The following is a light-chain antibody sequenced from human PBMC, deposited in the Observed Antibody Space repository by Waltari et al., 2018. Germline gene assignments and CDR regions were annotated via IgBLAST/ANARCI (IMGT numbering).Light chain of an antibody. CDR2: EGS. V-gene: IGLV2-23*01. J-gene: IGLJ2*01. Sequence: QSALTQPASVSGSPGQSITISCTGPSSDFGTYNLVSWYQQYPGKAPKLVIYEGSKRPSGVSSRFSASKSGNPASLTISVLQAEDEADYYCCAYALRSVVFGGGTKVTVL. CDR1: SSDFGTYNL. CDR3: CAYALRSVV.